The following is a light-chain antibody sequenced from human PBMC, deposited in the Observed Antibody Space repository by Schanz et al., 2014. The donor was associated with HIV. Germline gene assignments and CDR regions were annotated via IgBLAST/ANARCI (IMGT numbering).Light chain of an antibody. CDR1: QTVFTD. Sequence: DIQMTQSPSSLSASVGDRVTLTCRASQTVFTDLAWYQQKPGEAPKLLIYAASTLQSGVPSRFAGSGSGTDFTLTISSLQPDDFATYYCQQSYSTPYTFGQGTKLDI. CDR3: QQSYSTPYT. V-gene: IGKV1-39*01. J-gene: IGKJ2*01. CDR2: AAS.